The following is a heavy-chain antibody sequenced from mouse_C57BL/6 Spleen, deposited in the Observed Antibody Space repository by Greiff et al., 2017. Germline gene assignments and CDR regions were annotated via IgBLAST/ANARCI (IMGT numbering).Heavy chain of an antibody. J-gene: IGHJ2*01. CDR3: ARLTVDY. CDR2: VDPEDGDT. Sequence: EVQLVESGAELVRPGASVKLSCTASGFNIKDYYMHWVKQRPEQGLEWIGRVDPEDGDTEYTPTFPGKATLTADTSSNTTYMQRSSLTSEDSAVYYCARLTVDYWGQGNTLTVST. CDR1: GFNIKDYY. V-gene: IGHV14-1*01.